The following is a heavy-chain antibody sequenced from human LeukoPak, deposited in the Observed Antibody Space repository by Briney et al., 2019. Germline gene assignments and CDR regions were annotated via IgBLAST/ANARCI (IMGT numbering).Heavy chain of an antibody. J-gene: IGHJ6*02. Sequence: SETLSLTCAVYGGSLSGYYWSWIRQPPGKGLEWIGEINHSGSTNYNPSLKSRVTISVDTSKNQFSLKLSSVTAADTAVYYCARGDRVVIIPYYYYGMDVWGQGTTVTVSS. CDR2: INHSGST. CDR3: ARGDRVVIIPYYYYGMDV. V-gene: IGHV4-34*01. D-gene: IGHD3-3*01. CDR1: GGSLSGYY.